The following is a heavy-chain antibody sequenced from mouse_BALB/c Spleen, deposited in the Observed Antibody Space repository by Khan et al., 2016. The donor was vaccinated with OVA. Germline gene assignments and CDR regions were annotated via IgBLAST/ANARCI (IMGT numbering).Heavy chain of an antibody. V-gene: IGHV1S81*02. CDR1: GYTFTSYW. CDR2: TNPTNGRT. D-gene: IGHD1-1*01. J-gene: IGHJ2*01. CDR3: ARIKKIVATYFDY. Sequence: VQLHQSGAELVKAGASVKMSCKASGYTFTSYWMHWVKQRLGQGLEWFAETNPTNGRTYYNEKFKRKATLTVDKSSSTAYMLLSGPTFEDSAVYYCARIKKIVATYFDYWGQGTTLTVSS.